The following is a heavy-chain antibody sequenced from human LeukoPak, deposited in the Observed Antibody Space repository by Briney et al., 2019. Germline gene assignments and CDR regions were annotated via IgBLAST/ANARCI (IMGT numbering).Heavy chain of an antibody. D-gene: IGHD2-15*01. CDR2: INHSGST. V-gene: IGHV4-38-2*02. CDR3: ARGCSSGRCCYQ. Sequence: SETLSLTCSVSGYSISSGYYWAWMRQPPGKGLEWIGSINHSGSTYYNPSLKSRVTVSVDTSKNQFSLRLSSVTAADTAVYYCARGCSSGRCCYQWGQGTLVTVSS. CDR1: GYSISSGYY. J-gene: IGHJ4*02.